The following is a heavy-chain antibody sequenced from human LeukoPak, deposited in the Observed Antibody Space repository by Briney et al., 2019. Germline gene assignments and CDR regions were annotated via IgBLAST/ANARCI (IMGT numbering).Heavy chain of an antibody. Sequence: SETLSLTCTVSGGSISSYYWSWIRQPPVKGLEWIGEINHSGSTNYNPSLKSRVTISVDTSKNQFSLKLSSVTAADTAVYYCARDGDAFDIWGQGTMVTVSS. V-gene: IGHV4-34*01. CDR2: INHSGST. CDR1: GGSISSYY. CDR3: ARDGDAFDI. J-gene: IGHJ3*02.